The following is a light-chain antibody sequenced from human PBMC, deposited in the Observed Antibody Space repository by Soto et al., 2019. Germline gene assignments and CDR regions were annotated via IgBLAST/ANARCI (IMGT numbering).Light chain of an antibody. J-gene: IGKJ3*01. Sequence: DIQMTQSPTSLSASVGDRVTITCRASQGIRNFVAWYQQKPGKAPKLLIYAASTLQSGVPSRFSGSGSGTDLTLIINSLQPDDVATYSCQKYSSVPVFGPGTKVEIK. V-gene: IGKV1-27*01. CDR2: AAS. CDR3: QKYSSVPV. CDR1: QGIRNF.